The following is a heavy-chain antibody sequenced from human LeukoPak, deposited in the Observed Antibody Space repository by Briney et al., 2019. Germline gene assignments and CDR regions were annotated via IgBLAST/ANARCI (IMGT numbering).Heavy chain of an antibody. CDR2: IVPILGTA. V-gene: IGHV1-69*13. D-gene: IGHD3-10*01. Sequence: ASVKVSCKASGVTFSAYAISWVRQAPGQGLEWMGGIVPILGTASYAQKFQGRVTITADESTSTALMELSSLKADDTAVHYCASNLWFRGGDYWYFALWGRGTLVTVSS. CDR1: GVTFSAYA. CDR3: ASNLWFRGGDYWYFAL. J-gene: IGHJ2*01.